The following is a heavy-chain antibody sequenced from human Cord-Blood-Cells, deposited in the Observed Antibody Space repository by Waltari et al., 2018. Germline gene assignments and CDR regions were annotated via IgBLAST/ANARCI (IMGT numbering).Heavy chain of an antibody. CDR1: GGPISSSSYY. V-gene: IGHV4-39*01. D-gene: IGHD3-16*01. Sequence: QLQPQESGPGLVTPPETLSPTCTASGGPISSSSYYWGWIRQPPGKGLEWSGSIYYSGSTYYNPSLKRRVTISVDTSKNQFSLKLSSVTAADTAVYYCARHGGVIGYWGQGTLVTVSS. CDR3: ARHGGVIGY. J-gene: IGHJ4*02. CDR2: IYYSGST.